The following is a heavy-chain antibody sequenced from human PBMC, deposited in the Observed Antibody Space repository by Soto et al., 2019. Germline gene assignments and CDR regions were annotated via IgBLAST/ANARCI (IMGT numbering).Heavy chain of an antibody. J-gene: IGHJ6*03. CDR3: ARGDCVGGTCYSLAGSFYYYMDV. Sequence: EVQLVESGGGLVQPEGSLRLSCAASGFTFSNYWMYWVRQAPGKGLEGVSRINSDGSVSSHADSVKGRLTISRDNVKNTLYLHMDSLRAEDTAVYYCARGDCVGGTCYSLAGSFYYYMDVWGKGTTVTVFS. CDR1: GFTFSNYW. CDR2: INSDGSVS. V-gene: IGHV3-74*02. D-gene: IGHD2-15*01.